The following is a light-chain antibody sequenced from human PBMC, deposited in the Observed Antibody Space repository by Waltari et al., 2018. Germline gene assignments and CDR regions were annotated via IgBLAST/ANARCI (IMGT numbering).Light chain of an antibody. CDR2: YDN. CDR1: SPHIGNNP. V-gene: IGLV1-36*01. J-gene: IGLJ3*02. Sequence: QSALTQPPSVSEVPRQRVTISCSGSSPHIGNNPLNWYQQLPGKAPKLLVYYDNLLPSGVSDRFSGSKSGTSASLAISGLQSDDEAVYYCESWDDNLNTWVFGGGTKLTVL. CDR3: ESWDDNLNTWV.